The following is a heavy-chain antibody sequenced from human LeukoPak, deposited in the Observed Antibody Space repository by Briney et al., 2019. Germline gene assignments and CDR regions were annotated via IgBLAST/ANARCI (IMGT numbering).Heavy chain of an antibody. D-gene: IGHD4-17*01. Sequence: TGGSLRLSCAASGFTFRSYSMNWVRQAPGKGLEWVSSISSSSSYIYYADSVKGRFTISRGNAKNSLYLQMNSLRAEDTAVYYCARDDYGGIDYWGQGTLVTVSS. J-gene: IGHJ4*02. V-gene: IGHV3-21*01. CDR1: GFTFRSYS. CDR2: ISSSSSYI. CDR3: ARDDYGGIDY.